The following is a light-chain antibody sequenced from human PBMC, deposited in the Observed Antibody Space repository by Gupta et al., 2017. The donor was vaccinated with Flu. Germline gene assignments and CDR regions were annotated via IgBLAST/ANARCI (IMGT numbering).Light chain of an antibody. J-gene: IGLJ2*01. CDR2: YKSDSDK. V-gene: IGLV5-45*01. CDR1: SGINVGTYR. Sequence: CTLRSGINVGTYRIYWYQQKPGSRPQDLLRYKSDSDKQQGSGVPSRSSGSKDASANAGILLISGLQSEDEADYYCLIWHNSAWVFGGGTKLTVL. CDR3: LIWHNSAWV.